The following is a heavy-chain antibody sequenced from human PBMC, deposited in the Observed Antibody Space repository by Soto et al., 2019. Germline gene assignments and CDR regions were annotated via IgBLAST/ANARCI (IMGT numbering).Heavy chain of an antibody. V-gene: IGHV1-18*01. CDR1: GYTFPSYG. D-gene: IGHD3-3*01. CDR3: ARDSYYDFWSGYYNNWFDP. J-gene: IGHJ5*02. CDR2: ISAYNGNT. Sequence: ASVKVSCKASGYTFPSYGISWVRQAPGQGLEWMGWISAYNGNTNYAQKLQGRVTMTTDTSTSTAYMELRSLRSDDTAVYYCARDSYYDFWSGYYNNWFDPWGQGTLVTVSS.